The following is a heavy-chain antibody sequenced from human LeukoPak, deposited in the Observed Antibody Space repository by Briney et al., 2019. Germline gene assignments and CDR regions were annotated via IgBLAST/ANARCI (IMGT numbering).Heavy chain of an antibody. CDR3: AKGGLVHRFDP. Sequence: QPGGSLRLSCVVSGFSFSGYNMHWVRQAPGKGLEWVSGISGSGDNTYYADSVKGRFTISRDNSKNTLYLQLNSLRADDTAVYYCAKGGLVHRFDPWGQGTLVTVSS. CDR1: GFSFSGYN. CDR2: ISGSGDNT. V-gene: IGHV3-23*01. J-gene: IGHJ5*02.